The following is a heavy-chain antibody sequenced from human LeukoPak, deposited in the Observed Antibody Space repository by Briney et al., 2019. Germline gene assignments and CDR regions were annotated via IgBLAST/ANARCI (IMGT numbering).Heavy chain of an antibody. CDR3: ARVPLGPPTANWFDP. V-gene: IGHV1-69*13. J-gene: IGHJ5*02. Sequence: SVKVSCKASGGTFSSYAISWVRQAPGQGLEWMGGIIPIFGTANYAQKFQGRVTITADESTSTAYMELSSLRSEDTAVYYCARVPLGPPTANWFDPWGQGTLVTASS. CDR1: GGTFSSYA. D-gene: IGHD3-16*02. CDR2: IIPIFGTA.